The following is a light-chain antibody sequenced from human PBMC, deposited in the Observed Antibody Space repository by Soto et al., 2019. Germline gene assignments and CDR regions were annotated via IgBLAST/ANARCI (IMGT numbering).Light chain of an antibody. CDR3: QQRSNWRT. Sequence: EIVLTQSPASLSLSPGERATLSCRASQSVGSSLAWYQQKPGQAPRFLIYDASNRATGIPARVSGSGSGTDFTLTISSLEPEDFAVYYCQQRSNWRTFGQGTKVEIK. CDR2: DAS. CDR1: QSVGSS. V-gene: IGKV3-11*01. J-gene: IGKJ1*01.